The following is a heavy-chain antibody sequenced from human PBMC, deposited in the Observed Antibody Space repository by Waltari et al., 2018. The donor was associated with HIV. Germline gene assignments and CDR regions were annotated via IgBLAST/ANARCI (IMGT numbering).Heavy chain of an antibody. CDR3: ARGDYDDYGGRNWFDP. V-gene: IGHV4-4*07. Sequence: QVQLQESGPGLVKPSETLSLTCTVSGGSMTRYYWNWIRQPAGKGLEWIGRISTRGTTYYNPSLMSRVILSVDTSKTQFNLNLYSVTAADAAVYYCARGDYDDYGGRNWFDPWGQGTLVTVSS. CDR1: GGSMTRYY. CDR2: ISTRGTT. J-gene: IGHJ5*02. D-gene: IGHD4-17*01.